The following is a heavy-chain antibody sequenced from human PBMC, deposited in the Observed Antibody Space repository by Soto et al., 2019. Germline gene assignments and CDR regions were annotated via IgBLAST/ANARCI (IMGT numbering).Heavy chain of an antibody. CDR2: IFSNDQK. CDR1: GFSLTNIRMG. J-gene: IGHJ3*02. V-gene: IGHV2-26*01. CDR3: ARVRSGLADACDI. Sequence: QVTLKESGPVLVKPTETLTLTCTVSGFSLTNIRMGVSWIRQPPGKALEWLAHIFSNDQKSYSTSLRSRLTISKDTSKGQVVLTLTNVDPADTATYYCARVRSGLADACDIWGHGTLVAVSS.